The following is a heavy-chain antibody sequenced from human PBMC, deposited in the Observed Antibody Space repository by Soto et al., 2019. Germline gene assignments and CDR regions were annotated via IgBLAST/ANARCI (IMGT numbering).Heavy chain of an antibody. Sequence: GESLKISCKGSGYSFTSYWIGWVRQMPGKGLEWMGIIYPGDSHTRYSPSFQGQVTISADKSISTAYLQWSSLKASDTAMYYCARQGYCSSTACYTVDYWGQGTLVTVSS. CDR2: IYPGDSHT. J-gene: IGHJ4*02. D-gene: IGHD2-2*02. CDR3: ARQGYCSSTACYTVDY. V-gene: IGHV5-51*01. CDR1: GYSFTSYW.